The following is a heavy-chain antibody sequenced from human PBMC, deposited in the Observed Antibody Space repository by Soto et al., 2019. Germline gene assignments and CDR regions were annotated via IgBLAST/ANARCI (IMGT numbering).Heavy chain of an antibody. D-gene: IGHD6-13*01. V-gene: IGHV4-59*01. CDR3: ARYRREAVAGYTLDN. CDR1: GGSISSNY. J-gene: IGHJ4*02. CDR2: VYNSGST. Sequence: SETLSLTCTVSGGSISSNYWTWIRQPPGKGLEWIGYVYNSGSTNYNPSLKSQVTISEDTSKSQFSLKVNSMTAADTAVYYCARYRREAVAGYTLDNWGQGSLVTVSS.